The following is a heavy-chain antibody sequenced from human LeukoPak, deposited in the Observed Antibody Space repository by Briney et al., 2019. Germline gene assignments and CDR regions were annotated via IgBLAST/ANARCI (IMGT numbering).Heavy chain of an antibody. J-gene: IGHJ4*02. D-gene: IGHD5-12*01. Sequence: GGSLRLSCAGSGFPFSSHGMNWVRQAPGKGLEWVSGISPGGPTYYADSVKGRFTISRDDSKNTLYLQMKNLRAEDTAVCYCAKDGAWLRFDDWGQGILVSVSS. CDR1: GFPFSSHG. V-gene: IGHV3-23*01. CDR2: ISPGGPT. CDR3: AKDGAWLRFDD.